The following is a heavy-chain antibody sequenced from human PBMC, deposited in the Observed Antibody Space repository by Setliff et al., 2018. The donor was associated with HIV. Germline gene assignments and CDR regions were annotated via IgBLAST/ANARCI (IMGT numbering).Heavy chain of an antibody. CDR1: GFTFSAYA. V-gene: IGHV3-23*01. CDR2: IGAVGSPT. D-gene: IGHD3-10*01. CDR3: AKVFFFGVDAFDI. Sequence: GGSLRLSCSASGFTFSAYAMAWVRQAPGKGLEWVSTIGAVGSPTFYAEPVKGRFTISKDNSKNTLYLQMSSLRDEDTAVYYCAKVFFFGVDAFDIWGQGTMVTVSS. J-gene: IGHJ3*02.